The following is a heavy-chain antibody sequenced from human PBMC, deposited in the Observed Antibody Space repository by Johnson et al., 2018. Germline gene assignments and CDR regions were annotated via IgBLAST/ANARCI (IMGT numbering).Heavy chain of an antibody. CDR3: ARDGGHCTNGVCYLVDV. J-gene: IGHJ6*04. D-gene: IGHD2-8*01. V-gene: IGHV6-1*01. Sequence: QVQLQQSGPGLVKPSQTLSLTCAISGDSVSSNSAAWNWIRQSPSRGLEWLGRTYYGSKWYNDYAVSVKSRITINPDTSKNQFSLQLNSVTPEDTAVYYCARDGGHCTNGVCYLVDVWGKGTTVTVSS. CDR2: TYYGSKWYN. CDR1: GDSVSSNSAA.